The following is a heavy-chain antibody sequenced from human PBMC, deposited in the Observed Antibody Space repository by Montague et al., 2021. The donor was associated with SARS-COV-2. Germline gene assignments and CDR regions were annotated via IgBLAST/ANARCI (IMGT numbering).Heavy chain of an antibody. Sequence: SETRSLTCAVSRGSFSNYYWTWIRQSPGKGLEWIGEINQGGAPXXTPPXXXRVTISLDTSKKQISLKLNSVTVADTAVFFCARGRPVQGSFRHFDSISSGALDIWAQGSLVIVSS. J-gene: IGHJ3*02. D-gene: IGHD3-9*01. CDR3: ARGRPVQGSFRHFDSISSGALDI. CDR2: INQGGAP. CDR1: RGSFSNYY. V-gene: IGHV4-34*01.